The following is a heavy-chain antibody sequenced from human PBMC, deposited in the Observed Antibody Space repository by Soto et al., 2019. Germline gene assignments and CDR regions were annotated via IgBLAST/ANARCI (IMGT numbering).Heavy chain of an antibody. J-gene: IGHJ4*02. CDR1: GFTFSNYG. V-gene: IGHV3-30*18. Sequence: GGSLRLSCAASGFTFSNYGMHWVRQAPGKGLEWVAIISYDGDNEYYADSVRGRFTISRDNSKNTLYLQMNSLRVEDTAVYYCAKKVPGSNPLDSWGQGAMVTVSS. D-gene: IGHD1-1*01. CDR3: AKKVPGSNPLDS. CDR2: ISYDGDNE.